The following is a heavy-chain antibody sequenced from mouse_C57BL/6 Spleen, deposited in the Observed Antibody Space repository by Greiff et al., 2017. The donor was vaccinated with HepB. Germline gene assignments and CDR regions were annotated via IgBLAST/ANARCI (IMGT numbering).Heavy chain of an antibody. D-gene: IGHD3-1*01. CDR1: GYTFTSYW. J-gene: IGHJ1*03. CDR3: ARSLGRAWYFDV. V-gene: IGHV1-53*01. CDR2: INPSNGGT. Sequence: QVQLQQSGTELVKPGASVKLSCKASGYTFTSYWMHWVKQRPGQGLEWIGNINPSNGGTNYNEKFKSKATLTVDKSSSTAYMQLSSLTSEDSAVYYCARSLGRAWYFDVWGTGTTVTVSS.